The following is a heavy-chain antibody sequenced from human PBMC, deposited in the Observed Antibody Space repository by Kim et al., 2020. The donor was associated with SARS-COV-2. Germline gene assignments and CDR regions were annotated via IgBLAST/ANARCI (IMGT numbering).Heavy chain of an antibody. J-gene: IGHJ4*02. D-gene: IGHD3-10*01. Sequence: RFTISRDNSKNTLYLQMNSLRAEDTAVYYCAKDTSITMVRGVIITFLFAYWGQGTLVTVSS. CDR3: AKDTSITMVRGVIITFLFAY. V-gene: IGHV3-23*01.